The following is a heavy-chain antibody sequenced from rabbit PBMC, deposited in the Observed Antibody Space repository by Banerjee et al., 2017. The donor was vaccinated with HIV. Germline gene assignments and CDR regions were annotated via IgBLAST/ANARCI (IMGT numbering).Heavy chain of an antibody. D-gene: IGHD8-1*01. CDR2: IYGGSSGVT. Sequence: QEQLVESGGGLVQPEGSLALTCKASGFTISSSWDMCWVRQAPGKGLEWIACIYGGSSGVTHYASWAKGRFTISKTSSTTVTLQMTNLTGADTATYFCARDYGYAGSSYSRLDLWGPGTLVTVS. J-gene: IGHJ6*01. V-gene: IGHV1S45*01. CDR1: GFTISSSWD. CDR3: ARDYGYAGSSYSRLDL.